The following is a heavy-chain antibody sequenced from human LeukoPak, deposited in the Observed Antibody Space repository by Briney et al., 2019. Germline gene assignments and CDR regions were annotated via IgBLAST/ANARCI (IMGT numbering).Heavy chain of an antibody. CDR2: ISYDGSNK. Sequence: PGGSLRLSCAASGFTFSSYAMHWVRQAPGKGLEWVAVISYDGSNKYYADSVEGRFTISRDNSKNTLYLQMNSLRAEDTAVHYCARSLGFDYWGQGTLVTVSS. J-gene: IGHJ4*02. D-gene: IGHD1-26*01. CDR3: ARSLGFDY. V-gene: IGHV3-30-3*01. CDR1: GFTFSSYA.